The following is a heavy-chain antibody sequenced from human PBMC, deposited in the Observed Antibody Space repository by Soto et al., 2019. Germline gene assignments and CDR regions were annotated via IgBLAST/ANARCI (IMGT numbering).Heavy chain of an antibody. D-gene: IGHD3-10*01. CDR3: TTDGVLWFGELLSEWFDP. Sequence: LGGSLRLSCAASGFTFSNAWMNWVRQAPGKGLEWVGRIKSKTDGGTTDYAAPVKGRLTISRDDSKNTLYLQMNSLKTEDTAVYYCTTDGVLWFGELLSEWFDPWGQGTLVTVSS. CDR1: GFTFSNAW. V-gene: IGHV3-15*07. J-gene: IGHJ5*02. CDR2: IKSKTDGGTT.